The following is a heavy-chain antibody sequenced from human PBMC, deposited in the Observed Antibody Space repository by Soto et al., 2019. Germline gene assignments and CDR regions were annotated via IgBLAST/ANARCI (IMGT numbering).Heavy chain of an antibody. V-gene: IGHV1-18*01. CDR1: GYTFTSYG. J-gene: IGHJ6*02. D-gene: IGHD6-19*01. CDR2: ISAYNGNT. Sequence: ASVKVSCKASGYTFTSYGISWVRQAPGQGLEWMGWISAYNGNTNYAQKLQGRVTMTTDTSTSTAYMELRSLRSDDTAVYYCAREKYSSGWWGHYYYGMDVWGQGTTVTVSS. CDR3: AREKYSSGWWGHYYYGMDV.